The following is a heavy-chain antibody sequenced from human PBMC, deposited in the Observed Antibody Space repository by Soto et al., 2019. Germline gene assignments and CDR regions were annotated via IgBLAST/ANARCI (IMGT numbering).Heavy chain of an antibody. D-gene: IGHD3-22*01. CDR1: GFSFSSYG. Sequence: GGSLRLSCKASGFSFSSYGMHWIRQAPGKGLKWLAIIWNDGSNEYYADSVKGRFTISRDNSKNTLYLQLNNLRAEDTAVYFCARDQTDSGGYSEYWGQGTLVTVSS. V-gene: IGHV3-33*01. CDR2: IWNDGSNE. J-gene: IGHJ4*02. CDR3: ARDQTDSGGYSEY.